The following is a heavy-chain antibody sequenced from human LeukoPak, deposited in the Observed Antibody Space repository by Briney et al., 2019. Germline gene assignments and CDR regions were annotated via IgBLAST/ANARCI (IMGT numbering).Heavy chain of an antibody. D-gene: IGHD2-15*01. CDR1: GFTFDDYA. J-gene: IGHJ6*02. V-gene: IGHV3-43D*03. CDR2: INWDGGST. CDR3: ARGGFKYNYYDALDV. Sequence: PGGSLRLSCRASGFTFDDYAMHWVRQAPGKGLEWVSLINWDGGSTYYADSVKGRFTISRDNAENTLYLQMNSQRPEDTAVYFCARGGFKYNYYDALDVWGPGTTVTVSS.